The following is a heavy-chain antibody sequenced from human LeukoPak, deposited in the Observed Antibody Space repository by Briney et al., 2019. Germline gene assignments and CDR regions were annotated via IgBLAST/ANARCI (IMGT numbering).Heavy chain of an antibody. Sequence: GGSLRLSCAASGFTLSDFYMSWTRHSPGKGLEWLSYISSGGSTIYYADSVKGRFTISRDNAKNSLYLQMNSLRAEDTAVYYCARIKGSWYKAYWGQGTLVTVSP. CDR1: GFTLSDFY. J-gene: IGHJ4*02. V-gene: IGHV3-11*01. CDR2: ISSGGSTI. CDR3: ARIKGSWYKAY. D-gene: IGHD3-10*01.